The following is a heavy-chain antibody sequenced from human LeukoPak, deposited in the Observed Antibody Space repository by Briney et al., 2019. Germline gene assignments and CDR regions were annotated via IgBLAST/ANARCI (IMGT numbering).Heavy chain of an antibody. J-gene: IGHJ4*02. Sequence: ESLKISCKGSGYSFTSYWIGWVRQMPGKGLEWMGIIYPGDSDTRYSPSFQGQVTISADKSISTASLQWSSLKASDTAMYYCARAVYCSGGSCVFTFDYWGQGTLVTVSS. CDR1: GYSFTSYW. V-gene: IGHV5-51*01. CDR3: ARAVYCSGGSCVFTFDY. CDR2: IYPGDSDT. D-gene: IGHD2-15*01.